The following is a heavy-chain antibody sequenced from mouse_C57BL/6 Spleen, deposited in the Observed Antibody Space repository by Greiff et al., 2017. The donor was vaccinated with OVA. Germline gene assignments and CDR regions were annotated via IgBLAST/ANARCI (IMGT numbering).Heavy chain of an antibody. V-gene: IGHV1-50*01. CDR3: ATYGSRGWYFDV. J-gene: IGHJ1*03. CDR1: GYTFTSYW. Sequence: QVHVKQPGAELVKPGASVKLSCKASGYTFTSYWMQWVKQRPGQGLEWIGEIDPSDSYTNYNQKFKGKATLTVDTSSSTAYMQLSSLTSEDSAVYYCATYGSRGWYFDVWGTGTTVTVSS. CDR2: IDPSDSYT. D-gene: IGHD1-1*01.